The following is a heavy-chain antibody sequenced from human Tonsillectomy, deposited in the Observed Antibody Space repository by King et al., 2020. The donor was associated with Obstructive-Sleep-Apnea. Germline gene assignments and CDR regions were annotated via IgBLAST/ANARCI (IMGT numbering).Heavy chain of an antibody. CDR2: IDHSGST. D-gene: IGHD3-22*01. CDR1: GYSISSGYY. CDR3: ARDYYYDSSGYYVDY. V-gene: IGHV4-38-2*02. Sequence: QLQESGPGLVKPSETLSLTCTVSGYSISSGYYWGWIRQPPGKGLEWIGGIDHSGSTYYNPSLKSRVTISVDTSKNQFSLKLCPVTAADTAVYYCARDYYYDSSGYYVDYWGQGTLVTVSS. J-gene: IGHJ4*02.